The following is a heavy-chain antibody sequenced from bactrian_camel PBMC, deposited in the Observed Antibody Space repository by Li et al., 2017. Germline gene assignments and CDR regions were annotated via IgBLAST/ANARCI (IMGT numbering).Heavy chain of an antibody. J-gene: IGHJ6*01. D-gene: IGHD8*01. V-gene: IGHV3S40*01. Sequence: VQLVESGGGLVKPGGSLTLSCEVSGFTINTTHMSWVRQAPGKGLEWVSTINSGGGTTYYADSVKGRFTISRDNAKNTVYLQMNSLKPEDTAVYYCVRPSSSVYWTDFGYWGQGTQVTVS. CDR3: VRPSSSVYWTDFGY. CDR2: INSGGGTT. CDR1: GFTINTTH.